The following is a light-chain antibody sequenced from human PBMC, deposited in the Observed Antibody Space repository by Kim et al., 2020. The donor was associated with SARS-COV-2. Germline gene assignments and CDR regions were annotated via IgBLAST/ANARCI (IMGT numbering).Light chain of an antibody. J-gene: IGKJ4*01. Sequence: SPGDRASLSCRASQSVSSSYLAWYQHRPGRAPRLLIYGTSTRATGIPDRFSGSGSGTDFTLTISRLEPEDFAVYYCQQYNSSPLTFGGGTKVDIK. CDR3: QQYNSSPLT. CDR2: GTS. V-gene: IGKV3-20*01. CDR1: QSVSSSY.